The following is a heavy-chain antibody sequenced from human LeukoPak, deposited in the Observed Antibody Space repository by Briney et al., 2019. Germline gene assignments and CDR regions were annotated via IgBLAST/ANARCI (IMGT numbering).Heavy chain of an antibody. Sequence: GGSLRLSCAASGFTFSSYVMNWVRQAPGKGLEWVSTIGGGGYSTYYADSVKGRFTISRDNSKNTLFLQMNSLRAEDTAIYYCAKGSVSMAGTPGDGWGQGTTVTVSS. CDR3: AKGSVSMAGTPGDG. J-gene: IGHJ6*02. CDR2: IGGGGYST. CDR1: GFTFSSYV. D-gene: IGHD6-19*01. V-gene: IGHV3-23*01.